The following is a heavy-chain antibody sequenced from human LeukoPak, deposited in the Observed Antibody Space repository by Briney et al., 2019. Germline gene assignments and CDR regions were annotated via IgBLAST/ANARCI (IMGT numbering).Heavy chain of an antibody. J-gene: IGHJ3*02. CDR3: ARAPYYYGSGSYAFDI. V-gene: IGHV4-59*01. CDR1: GGSISSYY. Sequence: PSETLSLTCTVSGGSISSYYWSWIRQPPGKGLEWIGYIYYSGSTNYNPSLKSRVTISVDTSKNQSSLKLSSVTAADTAVYYCARAPYYYGSGSYAFDIWGQGTMVTVSS. CDR2: IYYSGST. D-gene: IGHD3-10*01.